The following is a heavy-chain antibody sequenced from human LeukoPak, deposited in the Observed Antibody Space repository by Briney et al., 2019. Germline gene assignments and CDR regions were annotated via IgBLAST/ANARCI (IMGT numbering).Heavy chain of an antibody. CDR1: GGSVSSSNW. CDR2: IYYSGST. CDR3: ARDRGPDYGDYHNAFDI. D-gene: IGHD4-17*01. V-gene: IGHV4-4*02. Sequence: PSGTLSLTCAVSGGSVSSSNWWSWVRQPPGKGLEWIGYIYYSGSTYYNPSLKSRVTISVDTSKNQFSLKLSSVTAADTAVYYCARDRGPDYGDYHNAFDIWGQGTMVTVSS. J-gene: IGHJ3*02.